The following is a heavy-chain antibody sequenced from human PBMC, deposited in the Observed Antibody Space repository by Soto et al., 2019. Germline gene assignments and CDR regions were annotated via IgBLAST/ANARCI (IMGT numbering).Heavy chain of an antibody. CDR3: ARVGIADGNWFDP. D-gene: IGHD6-13*01. J-gene: IGHJ5*02. CDR1: GGSISSSSYY. V-gene: IGHV4-39*01. Sequence: SETLSLTCTVSGGSISSSSYYWGWIRQPPGKGLEWIGSIYYSGSTYYNPSLKSRVTISVDTSKNQFSLKLSSVTAADTAVYYCARVGIADGNWFDPWGQGTLVTVSS. CDR2: IYYSGST.